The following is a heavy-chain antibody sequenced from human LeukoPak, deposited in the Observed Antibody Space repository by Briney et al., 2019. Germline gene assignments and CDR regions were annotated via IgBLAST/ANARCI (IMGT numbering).Heavy chain of an antibody. Sequence: ASVKVSCKASGYTFTSYAMNWVRQAPGQGLEWMGWINTNTGNPTYAQGFTGRFVFSLDTSVSTAYLQISSLKAEDTAVYYCARAGPSWGYYYYYGMDVWGQGTTVTVSS. J-gene: IGHJ6*02. CDR3: ARAGPSWGYYYYYGMDV. V-gene: IGHV7-4-1*02. CDR2: INTNTGNP. CDR1: GYTFTSYA. D-gene: IGHD7-27*01.